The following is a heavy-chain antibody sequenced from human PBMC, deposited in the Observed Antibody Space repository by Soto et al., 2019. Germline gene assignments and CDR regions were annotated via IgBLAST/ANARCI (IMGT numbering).Heavy chain of an antibody. Sequence: SETLSLTCRVSGSSITNYFYWGWIRQSPEKGLEWIGSISHTGRTSYNPSLKSRVSISVDTSKNQFSLTLTSVTAADTAVYYCARDPANLALAVAYFDSWGQGTLVTASS. D-gene: IGHD2-15*01. CDR1: GSSITNYFY. CDR3: ARDPANLALAVAYFDS. V-gene: IGHV4-38-2*02. J-gene: IGHJ4*02. CDR2: ISHTGRT.